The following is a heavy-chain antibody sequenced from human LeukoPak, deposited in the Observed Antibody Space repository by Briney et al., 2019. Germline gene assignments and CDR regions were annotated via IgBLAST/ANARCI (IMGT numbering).Heavy chain of an antibody. D-gene: IGHD6-19*01. CDR1: GGSISSSSYY. CDR3: ATQLVGPVSSGWLAYYYYYGMGV. CDR2: IYYSGST. V-gene: IGHV4-39*01. Sequence: SETLSLTCTVSGGSISSSSYYWGWIRQPPGKGLEWIGSIYYSGSTYYNPSLKSRVTISVDTSKNQFSLKLSSVTAADTAVYYCATQLVGPVSSGWLAYYYYYGMGVWGQGTTVTVSS. J-gene: IGHJ6*02.